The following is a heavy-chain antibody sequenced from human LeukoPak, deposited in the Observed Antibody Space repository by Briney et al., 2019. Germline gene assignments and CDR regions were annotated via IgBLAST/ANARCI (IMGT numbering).Heavy chain of an antibody. CDR2: IYYSGST. CDR3: AGTGGSGSFNWFDP. V-gene: IGHV4-59*08. CDR1: GGSISSYY. D-gene: IGHD3-10*01. Sequence: SETLSLTCTVSGGSISSYYWSWIRQPPGKGLEWIGYIYYSGSTNYNPSLKSRVTISVDTSKNQFSLKLSSVTAADTAVYYCAGTGGSGSFNWFDPWGQGTLVTVSS. J-gene: IGHJ5*02.